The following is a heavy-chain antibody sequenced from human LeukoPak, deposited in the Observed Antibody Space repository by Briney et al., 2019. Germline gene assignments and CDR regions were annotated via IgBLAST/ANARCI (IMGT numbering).Heavy chain of an antibody. CDR1: GYTFTGYY. Sequence: GASVKVSCKASGYTFTGYYSHWVRQAPGQGLEWMGCINAKSGDTNYAQKFQGRVTMTRDTSISKAYMELTRLRSDDTAVYYCARDGIRDGGAYEFDFWGQGTLVTVSS. D-gene: IGHD4-23*01. V-gene: IGHV1-2*02. CDR3: ARDGIRDGGAYEFDF. CDR2: INAKSGDT. J-gene: IGHJ4*02.